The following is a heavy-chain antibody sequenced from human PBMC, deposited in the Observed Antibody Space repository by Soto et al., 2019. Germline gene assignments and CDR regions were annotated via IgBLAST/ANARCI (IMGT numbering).Heavy chain of an antibody. Sequence: QVQLQQWGAGLLKPSETLSLTCGVYGGSFSDYYWSWIRQPPGKGLEWIGDINHSGSTNYNPSLKSRVTISVDTSKNQFSLKLSSVTAADTAVNYCGGIAVVDWGQGTLVTVSS. V-gene: IGHV4-34*01. CDR1: GGSFSDYY. CDR3: GGIAVVD. J-gene: IGHJ4*02. D-gene: IGHD6-19*01. CDR2: INHSGST.